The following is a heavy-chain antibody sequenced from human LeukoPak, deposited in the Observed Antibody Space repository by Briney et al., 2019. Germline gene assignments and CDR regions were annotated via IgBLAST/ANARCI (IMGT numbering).Heavy chain of an antibody. CDR2: IFYSGST. J-gene: IGHJ3*02. D-gene: IGHD3-10*01. Sequence: GSLRLSCAASGFTFSSYAMHWVRQAPGKGLEWIGNIFYSGSTYYSPSVKSRVTISLDTSRNQFSLKLNSVTAADTAVYYCAKSNGYGLVDIWGQGTMVTVSS. CDR3: AKSNGYGLVDI. CDR1: GFTFSSYA. V-gene: IGHV4-59*12.